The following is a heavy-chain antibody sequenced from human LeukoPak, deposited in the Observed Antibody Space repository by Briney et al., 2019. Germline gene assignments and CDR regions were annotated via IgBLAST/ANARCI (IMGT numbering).Heavy chain of an antibody. Sequence: GESLKISCKGSGYTFTTYWIGGVRQMPGKGLEWMGIIYPGDSDPRYSPSFQGQVTISADTSISTAYLQWSSLKASDSAMYYCVRHGLCSSWFRFDYWGQGTLVTVSS. J-gene: IGHJ4*02. V-gene: IGHV5-51*01. CDR3: VRHGLCSSWFRFDY. CDR2: IYPGDSDP. CDR1: GYTFTTYW. D-gene: IGHD6-13*01.